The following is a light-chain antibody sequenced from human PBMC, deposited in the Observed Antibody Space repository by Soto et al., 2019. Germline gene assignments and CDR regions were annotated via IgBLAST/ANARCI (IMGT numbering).Light chain of an antibody. CDR2: DAS. CDR3: QQCVKWPRLT. Sequence: EIVLTQSPATLSLSPGERATLSCRASQSINTYLAWYQQKPGQAPRLLIYDASNRATGIPARFSGSGSGTDFTLTISSLEPEDFAVYYCQQCVKWPRLTLGGGTKVELK. V-gene: IGKV3-11*01. J-gene: IGKJ4*01. CDR1: QSINTY.